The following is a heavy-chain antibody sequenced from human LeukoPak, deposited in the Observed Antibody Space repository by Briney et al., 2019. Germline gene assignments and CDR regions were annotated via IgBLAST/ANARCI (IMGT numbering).Heavy chain of an antibody. CDR2: ISYDGSNK. D-gene: IGHD3-16*01. V-gene: IGHV3-30*01. J-gene: IGHJ4*02. CDR3: ARDLKNSYIGTGGDHDY. Sequence: GSLRLSFAASGFTFSSYAMHLVRPAPGQGPEGGAGISYDGSNKYYADSVKGRFTISRDNSKNALYLQTNSLRAEDTAVYYCARDLKNSYIGTGGDHDYWGQGALVTVSS. CDR1: GFTFSSYA.